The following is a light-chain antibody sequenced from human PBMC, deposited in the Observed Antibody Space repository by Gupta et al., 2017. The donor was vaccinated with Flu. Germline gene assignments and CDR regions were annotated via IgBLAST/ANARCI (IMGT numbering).Light chain of an antibody. J-gene: IGLJ3*02. V-gene: IGLV1-47*01. CDR3: AAWDDSLSGPV. Sequence: RVTISCSGSSSNMGSNYVYWYQQRPGTAPKLLIYRNNQRPSGVPDRFSGSKSGTSASLAISGLRSEDEADYYCAAWDDSLSGPVFGGGTKLTVL. CDR2: RNN. CDR1: SSNMGSNY.